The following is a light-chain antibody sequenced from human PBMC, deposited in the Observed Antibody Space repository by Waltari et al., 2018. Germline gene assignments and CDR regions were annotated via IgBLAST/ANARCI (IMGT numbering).Light chain of an antibody. CDR3: QQYNVWPPIT. CDR1: QGIFSN. Sequence: EILMTQSPPTLSVSTGERATLSCRARQGIFSNLAWYQQRPGQAPRLLTYDASTRAPGVPSRFSGSGSGTEFTLTIRSLQSEDSAVYYCQQYNVWPPITFGQGTRLEIK. V-gene: IGKV3-15*01. CDR2: DAS. J-gene: IGKJ5*01.